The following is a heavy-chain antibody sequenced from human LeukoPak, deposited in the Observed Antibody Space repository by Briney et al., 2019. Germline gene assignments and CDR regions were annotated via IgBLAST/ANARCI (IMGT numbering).Heavy chain of an antibody. D-gene: IGHD2-15*01. Sequence: GGSLRLSCAASGFTFSSYWMSWVRQAPGKGLEWVPNIKQDGSEKYYVDSVKGRFTISRDNAKNSLYLQMNSLRAEDTAAYYCARDGGQRRVAATFPYYWGQGTLVTVSS. J-gene: IGHJ4*02. CDR1: GFTFSSYW. V-gene: IGHV3-7*01. CDR3: ARDGGQRRVAATFPYY. CDR2: IKQDGSEK.